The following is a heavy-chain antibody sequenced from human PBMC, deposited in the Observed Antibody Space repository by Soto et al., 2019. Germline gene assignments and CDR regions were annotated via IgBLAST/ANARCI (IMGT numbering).Heavy chain of an antibody. CDR2: ISAYNGNT. V-gene: IGHV1-18*01. D-gene: IGHD2-2*01. J-gene: IGHJ4*02. CDR3: AASYCISTSCENKYDY. CDR1: GYTFTSYG. Sequence: QVQLVQSGAEVKKPGASVKVSCKASGYTFTSYGISWVRQAPGQGLEWMGWISAYNGNTNYAQKLQGRVTMTTDTSTSTAYRELRSLRSDDTAVYYCAASYCISTSCENKYDYWGQGTLVTVSS.